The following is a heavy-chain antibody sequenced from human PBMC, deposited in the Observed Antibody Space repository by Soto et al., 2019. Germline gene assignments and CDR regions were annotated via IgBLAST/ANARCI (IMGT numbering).Heavy chain of an antibody. Sequence: SVKVSCKASGFTFTSSAVQWVRQARGQRLEWIGWIVVGSGNTNYAQKFQERVTITRDMSTSTAYMELSSLRSEDTAVYYCAAERYCSGGSCYALGYWGQGTLVTVSS. D-gene: IGHD2-15*01. CDR2: IVVGSGNT. J-gene: IGHJ4*02. CDR1: GFTFTSSA. V-gene: IGHV1-58*01. CDR3: AAERYCSGGSCYALGY.